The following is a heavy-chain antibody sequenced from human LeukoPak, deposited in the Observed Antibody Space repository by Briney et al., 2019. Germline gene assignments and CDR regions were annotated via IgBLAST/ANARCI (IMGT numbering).Heavy chain of an antibody. CDR1: GFTFSSYW. Sequence: PGGSLRLSCVASGFTFSSYWMHWVRQVPGKGLVWVAGINNDGRSTSYAESVKGRFTISRDNAKNTLYLQMNSLRAEDTAVYYCVRDVWGDRDGFFDNWGQGTLVTVSS. V-gene: IGHV3-74*01. CDR3: VRDVWGDRDGFFDN. J-gene: IGHJ4*02. D-gene: IGHD5-24*01. CDR2: INNDGRST.